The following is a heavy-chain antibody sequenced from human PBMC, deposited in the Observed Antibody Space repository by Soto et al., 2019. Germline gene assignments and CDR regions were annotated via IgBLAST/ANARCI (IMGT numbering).Heavy chain of an antibody. V-gene: IGHV4-59*08. CDR1: RGSFSPND. Sequence: SETLSLTCTVCRGSFSPNDWAWIRQPPGKGLEWIGYIYYGGTTRYNPSLESRVTVSLETSKSQFSLTLSSVTASDTAVYYCARLDFYLQSLDPWRHGTLVSVSS. J-gene: IGHJ5*02. CDR2: IYYGGTT. D-gene: IGHD2-21*01. CDR3: ARLDFYLQSLDP.